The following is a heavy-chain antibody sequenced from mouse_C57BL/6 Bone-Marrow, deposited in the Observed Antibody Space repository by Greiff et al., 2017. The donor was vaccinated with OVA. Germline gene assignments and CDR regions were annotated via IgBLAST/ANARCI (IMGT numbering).Heavy chain of an antibody. V-gene: IGHV5-2*01. CDR3: RGVTTGYFDY. J-gene: IGHJ2*01. D-gene: IGHD2-2*01. CDR1: EYEFPSHD. Sequence: DVKVEESGGGLVQPGESLKLSCESNEYEFPSHDMSWVRKTPEKRLELVAAINSDGGSTYYPDTMERRFIISRDNTKKTRYLQMSSLRSEDTALYYSRGVTTGYFDYWGQGTTLTVSS. CDR2: INSDGGST.